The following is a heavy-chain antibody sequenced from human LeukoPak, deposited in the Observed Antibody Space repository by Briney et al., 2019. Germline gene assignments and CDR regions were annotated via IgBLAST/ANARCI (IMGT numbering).Heavy chain of an antibody. J-gene: IGHJ4*02. D-gene: IGHD3/OR15-3a*01. Sequence: PGGSLRLSCAASGFTFSSYSMNWVRQAPGKGLEWVSSISSSSSYIYYADSVKGRFTISRDNAKNSLYLQMNSLRAEDTAVYYCARDSETSNFWTGYAHWGQGTLVTVSS. V-gene: IGHV3-21*01. CDR3: ARDSETSNFWTGYAH. CDR2: ISSSSSYI. CDR1: GFTFSSYS.